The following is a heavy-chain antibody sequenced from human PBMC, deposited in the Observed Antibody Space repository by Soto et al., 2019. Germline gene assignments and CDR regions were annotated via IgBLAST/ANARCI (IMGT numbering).Heavy chain of an antibody. V-gene: IGHV3-23*01. CDR3: ARTTEPMGAFDI. J-gene: IGHJ3*02. D-gene: IGHD1-7*01. CDR1: GFTFISYA. CDR2: ITGSGGST. Sequence: EVQLLESGGGLVQPGVSLRLSCAASGFTFISYAMSWVRQAPGKGLEWVSAITGSGGSTYYADSVKGRFTISRDNSKNTLYLQMNSLRAEDTAVYYCARTTEPMGAFDIWGQGTMVTVSS.